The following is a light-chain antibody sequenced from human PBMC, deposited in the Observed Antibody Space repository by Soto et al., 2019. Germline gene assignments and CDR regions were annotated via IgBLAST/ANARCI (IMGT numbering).Light chain of an antibody. J-gene: IGKJ1*01. CDR3: QQYVSSPWT. CDR2: GAS. CDR1: QSVSNNY. Sequence: EIVLTQSPGTLSLSPGERATLSCRASQSVSNNYLAWYQQKPGQAPRLLIYGASIRASGIPDNFSGSGSGTDFTLTISRLEPEDFAVFYCQQYVSSPWTFGQGTKVEIK. V-gene: IGKV3-20*01.